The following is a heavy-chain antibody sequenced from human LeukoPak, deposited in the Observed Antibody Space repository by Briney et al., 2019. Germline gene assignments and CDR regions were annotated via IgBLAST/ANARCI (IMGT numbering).Heavy chain of an antibody. V-gene: IGHV4-38-2*02. J-gene: IGHJ4*02. CDR2: IYHSGST. D-gene: IGHD3-10*01. CDR1: GYSISSGYY. CDR3: ARVGLEPLRARTDVNSDY. Sequence: PSETLSLTCTVSGYSISSGYYWGWIRQPPGKGLEWIGSIYHSGSTYYNPSLKSRVTISVDTSKNQFSLKLSSVTAADTAVYYCARVGLEPLRARTDVNSDYWGQGTLVTASS.